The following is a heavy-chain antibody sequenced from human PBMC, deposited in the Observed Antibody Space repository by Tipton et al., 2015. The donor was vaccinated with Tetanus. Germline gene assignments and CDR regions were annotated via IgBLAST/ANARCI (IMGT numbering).Heavy chain of an antibody. CDR2: ISAYIGDT. J-gene: IGHJ4*02. CDR1: GYTFSNYG. V-gene: IGHV1-18*01. Sequence: QSGPEVKKPGASVKVSCKTSGYTFSNYGVSWVRQAPGRGLEWMGWISAYIGDTNTAQNLQGRVTMTTDTSTSTASMEVKSLTYDDTAFYYCGRASGYHYGSGSYYSGEDYWGQGTLVSVSS. CDR3: GRASGYHYGSGSYYSGEDY. D-gene: IGHD3-10*01.